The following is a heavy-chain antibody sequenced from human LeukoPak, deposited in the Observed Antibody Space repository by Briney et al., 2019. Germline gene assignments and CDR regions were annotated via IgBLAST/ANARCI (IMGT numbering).Heavy chain of an antibody. CDR3: ARELGSGWYFMFDY. D-gene: IGHD6-19*01. J-gene: IGHJ4*02. CDR2: IYYSGST. Sequence: SETLSLTCTVSGGSVSSGSYYWSWIRQPPGKGLEWMGYIYYSGSTNYNPSLKSRVTISVDTSKNQFSLRLSSVTAADTAVYYCARELGSGWYFMFDYWGRGTLVTVSS. CDR1: GGSVSSGSYY. V-gene: IGHV4-61*01.